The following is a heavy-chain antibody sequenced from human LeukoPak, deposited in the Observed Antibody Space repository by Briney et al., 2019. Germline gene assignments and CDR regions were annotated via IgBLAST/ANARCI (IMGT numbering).Heavy chain of an antibody. CDR2: ISAYNGST. Sequence: GASVKVSCKASGYTFTSYGISWVRQAPGQGLEWMGWISAYNGSTNCAQKLQGRVTMTTDTSTSTAYMELRSLRSDDTAVYYCARDPITYYYDSSGFRWFDPWGQGTLVTVSS. J-gene: IGHJ5*02. V-gene: IGHV1-18*01. CDR3: ARDPITYYYDSSGFRWFDP. D-gene: IGHD3-22*01. CDR1: GYTFTSYG.